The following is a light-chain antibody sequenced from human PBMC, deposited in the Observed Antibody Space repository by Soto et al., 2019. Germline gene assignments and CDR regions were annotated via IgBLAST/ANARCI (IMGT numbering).Light chain of an antibody. CDR1: NSDVGGYNY. V-gene: IGLV2-14*01. CDR3: SSYPSSGTLGYV. J-gene: IGLJ1*01. CDR2: QVS. Sequence: QSALTQPASVSGSPGQSITISCTGTNSDVGGYNYVSWYQQHPGKVPKLMIYQVSNRPSGVSYRFSGSKSGNAASLTISGLQPEDEADYYCSSYPSSGTLGYVFGGGTKLTVL.